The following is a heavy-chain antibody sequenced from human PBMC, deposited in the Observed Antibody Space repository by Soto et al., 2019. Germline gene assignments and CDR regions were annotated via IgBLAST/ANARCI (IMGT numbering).Heavy chain of an antibody. V-gene: IGHV1-69*05. CDR1: GGTFSSYA. Sequence: SVKVSCKASGGTFSSYAISWVRQAPGQGLEWMGGIIPIFGTANYAQKLQGRVTMTTDTSTSTAYMELRSLRSDDTAVYYCARTYYYDSSGYPYWGQGTLVTVPS. CDR2: IIPIFGTA. CDR3: ARTYYYDSSGYPY. D-gene: IGHD3-22*01. J-gene: IGHJ4*02.